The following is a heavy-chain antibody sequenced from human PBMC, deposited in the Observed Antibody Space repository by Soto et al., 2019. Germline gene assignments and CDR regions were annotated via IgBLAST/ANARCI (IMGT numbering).Heavy chain of an antibody. J-gene: IGHJ4*02. CDR1: SGSISSGGFY. V-gene: IGHV4-31*03. Sequence: QVQLQESGPGLVKPSQTLSLTCTVSSGSISSGGFYWSWIRQHPGKGLEWIGDIYYSGSTYYNPSLKSRVILSVDPSKNQFSLKLSSMTAADTAVSYCARASFGIIAAFDYWGQGTLVTVSS. CDR2: IYYSGST. D-gene: IGHD6-13*01. CDR3: ARASFGIIAAFDY.